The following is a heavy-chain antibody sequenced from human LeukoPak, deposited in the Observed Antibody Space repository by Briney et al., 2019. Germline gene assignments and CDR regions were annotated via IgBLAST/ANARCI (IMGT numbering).Heavy chain of an antibody. CDR3: ARAAPRITIFGVVSGIHRPTSSLDY. J-gene: IGHJ4*02. CDR2: MNPNSGNT. Sequence: ASVKVSCKASGYTFTSYDINWVRQATGQGLEWMGWMNPNSGNTGYAQKFQGRVTMTRNTSISTAYMELSSLRSEDTAVYYCARAAPRITIFGVVSGIHRPTSSLDYWGQGTLVTVSS. V-gene: IGHV1-8*01. CDR1: GYTFTSYD. D-gene: IGHD3-3*01.